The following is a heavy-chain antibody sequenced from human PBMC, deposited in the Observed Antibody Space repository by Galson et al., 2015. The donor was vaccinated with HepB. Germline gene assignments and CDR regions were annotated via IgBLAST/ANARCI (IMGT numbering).Heavy chain of an antibody. D-gene: IGHD6-19*01. J-gene: IGHJ4*02. CDR3: ARLWVENNGWYFDY. CDR2: IWYDGGKK. Sequence: SLRLSCAASGFTFSNYGMHWVRQAPGKGLEWVAIIWYDGGKKYYADSVKGRFTVSKDNPKNALYLQMDSLRDEDTAVYYCARLWVENNGWYFDYWGQGTPVTVSS. CDR1: GFTFSNYG. V-gene: IGHV3-33*01.